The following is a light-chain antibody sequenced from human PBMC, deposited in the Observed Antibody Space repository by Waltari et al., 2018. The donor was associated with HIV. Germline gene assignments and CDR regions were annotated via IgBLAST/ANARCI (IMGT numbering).Light chain of an antibody. Sequence: DIQMTQPPPSLSASVGYRVTITCRASQGMSSYLNWYQQKPGKAPKLLIYAASSLQSGVPSRFSGSGSGTDFTLTISSLQPEDFATYYCQQSYSTPYTFGRGTKLEIK. CDR2: AAS. V-gene: IGKV1-39*01. J-gene: IGKJ2*01. CDR1: QGMSSY. CDR3: QQSYSTPYT.